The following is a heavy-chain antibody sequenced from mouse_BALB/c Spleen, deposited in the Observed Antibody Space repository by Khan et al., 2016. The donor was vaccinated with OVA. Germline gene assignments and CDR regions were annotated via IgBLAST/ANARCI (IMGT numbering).Heavy chain of an antibody. J-gene: IGHJ3*02. CDR2: ISSGGSYT. CDR3: ARQGGY. Sequence: EVNLVESGGGLVKPGGSLKLSCAASGFTFSSYAMSWVHQTPEKRLEWVATISSGGSYTYYPDSVKGRFTISRDNAKNTLYLQMSSLRSEDTAMYYCARQGGYWGQGTLVTVSA. V-gene: IGHV5-9-3*01. CDR1: GFTFSSYA.